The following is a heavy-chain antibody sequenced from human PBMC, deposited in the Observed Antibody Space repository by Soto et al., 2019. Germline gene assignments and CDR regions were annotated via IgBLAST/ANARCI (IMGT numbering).Heavy chain of an antibody. CDR3: VGDRYAGVGATYSES. Sequence: PXETLALTCAVSGYCISSGDDWGWIRQPPGKGLEWIGSIYHIGSTYYNPPLKSRVTISVDTSNKQFSLNLSSVTAADTAVYYCVGDRYAGVGATYSESWGQGALVTVSS. D-gene: IGHD1-26*01. CDR2: IYHIGST. J-gene: IGHJ4*02. V-gene: IGHV4-38-2*01. CDR1: GYCISSGDD.